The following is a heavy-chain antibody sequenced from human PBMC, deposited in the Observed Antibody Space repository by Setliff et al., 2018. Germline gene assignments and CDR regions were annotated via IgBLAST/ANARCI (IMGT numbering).Heavy chain of an antibody. CDR3: GRVDFTMIQGVVGH. D-gene: IGHD3-10*01. J-gene: IGHJ1*01. CDR1: GGSVSSTSHY. CDR2: VYYSGYT. Sequence: LSLTCTVSGGSVSSTSHYWGWIRQAPGKGMEWIGSVYYSGYTYSKPSLQSRVSMSVDASKNQFSLKLASVTAADTAVYYCGRVDFTMIQGVVGHWGQGTLVT. V-gene: IGHV4-39*07.